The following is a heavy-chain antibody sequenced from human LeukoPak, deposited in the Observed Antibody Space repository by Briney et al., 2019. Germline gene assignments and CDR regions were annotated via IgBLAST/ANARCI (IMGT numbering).Heavy chain of an antibody. V-gene: IGHV3-23*01. D-gene: IGHD6-13*01. J-gene: IGHJ6*03. CDR1: GFTFSTFA. Sequence: GGSLRLSCAASGFTFSTFAMIWVRQPPGKGLEWVSSIFPSGGEIHYADSVKGRFTISRDNSKNTLYLQMNSLRAEDTAVYYCARDLFWQQLGGYYMDVWGKGTTVTVSS. CDR3: ARDLFWQQLGGYYMDV. CDR2: IFPSGGEI.